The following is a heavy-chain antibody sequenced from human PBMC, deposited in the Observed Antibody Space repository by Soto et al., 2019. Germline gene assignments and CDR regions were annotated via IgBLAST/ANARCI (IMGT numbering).Heavy chain of an antibody. J-gene: IGHJ5*02. D-gene: IGHD6-6*01. CDR1: GGSISSSGYY. CDR3: ARGRAARPTSQFDP. Sequence: SETLSLTCTVSGGSISSSGYYWSWIRQHPEKGLEWIGDIYYSGGTYYNPSLKSRLTISVDTSKNQFSLKLSSVTAADTAVYYCARGRAARPTSQFDPWGQGTLVTVSS. CDR2: IYYSGGT. V-gene: IGHV4-31*03.